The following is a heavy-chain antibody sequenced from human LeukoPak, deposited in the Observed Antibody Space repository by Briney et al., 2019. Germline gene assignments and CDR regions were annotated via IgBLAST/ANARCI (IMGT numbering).Heavy chain of an antibody. Sequence: PSQTLSLTCSVSRASITRGGFYWSWLRQQPGKGLEWIGYIHHSGTPYYNPSLERRVTISRDNSKHQFSLKMSPATAADTAVYYCARDWGCTDTRCYLGMDVWGQGTTVTVSS. CDR1: RASITRGGFY. J-gene: IGHJ6*02. D-gene: IGHD2-2*01. CDR3: ARDWGCTDTRCYLGMDV. CDR2: IHHSGTP. V-gene: IGHV4-31*03.